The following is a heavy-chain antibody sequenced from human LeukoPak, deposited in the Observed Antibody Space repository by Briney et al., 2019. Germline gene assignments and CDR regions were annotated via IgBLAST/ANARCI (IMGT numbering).Heavy chain of an antibody. Sequence: GGSLRLSCAASGFTFSSYWMSWVRQAPGKGLEWVANIKQDGSEKYYVDSVKGRFTISRDNAKNSLYLQMNSLRAEDTAVYYCARLIAAAGKGYYFDYWGQGTPVTVSS. J-gene: IGHJ4*02. CDR3: ARLIAAAGKGYYFDY. D-gene: IGHD6-13*01. V-gene: IGHV3-7*03. CDR2: IKQDGSEK. CDR1: GFTFSSYW.